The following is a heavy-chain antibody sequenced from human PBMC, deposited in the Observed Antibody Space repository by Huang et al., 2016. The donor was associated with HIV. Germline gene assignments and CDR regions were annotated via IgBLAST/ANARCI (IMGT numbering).Heavy chain of an antibody. D-gene: IGHD6-13*01. CDR1: GDFISSTNYY. J-gene: IGHJ4*02. CDR2: VYQSGRT. Sequence: QLQLQESGPGQVKPSENLSLTCTVSGDFISSTNYYWGWIRQSPGKGLEGVGGVYQSGRTNSHPSLKRRGTLSLDTSSNQFSLRLIALTAADTAVYYCASKHIGAAATWFWGRGTQVAVSS. V-gene: IGHV4-39*01. CDR3: ASKHIGAAATWF.